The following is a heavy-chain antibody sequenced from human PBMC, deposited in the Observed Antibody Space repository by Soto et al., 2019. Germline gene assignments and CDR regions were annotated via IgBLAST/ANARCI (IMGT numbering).Heavy chain of an antibody. D-gene: IGHD3-22*01. Sequence: PGGSLRLSCAASGFTFSNYGMHWVRQAPGKGLEWVSSISSSSSYIYYADSVKGRFTISRDNAKNSLYLQMSSLRAEDTAVYYCARVHYYDSSAYYLWGQGTLVTVSS. CDR3: ARVHYYDSSAYYL. J-gene: IGHJ4*02. CDR1: GFTFSNYG. CDR2: ISSSSSYI. V-gene: IGHV3-21*01.